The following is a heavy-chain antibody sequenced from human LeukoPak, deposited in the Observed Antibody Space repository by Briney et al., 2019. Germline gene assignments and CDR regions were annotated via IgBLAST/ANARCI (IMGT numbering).Heavy chain of an antibody. CDR2: ISYDGSDK. CDR3: ARGPYYGSGTFDY. Sequence: GTSQRLSCAASGFTFSTYGMHGVRQAPGKGLEWVGVISYDGSDKYYADSVAGLFTISRDNFNNILYLQVNSLRAEDTAVYYCARGPYYGSGTFDYWGQGTLVSVTA. V-gene: IGHV3-30*03. CDR1: GFTFSTYG. D-gene: IGHD3-10*01. J-gene: IGHJ4*02.